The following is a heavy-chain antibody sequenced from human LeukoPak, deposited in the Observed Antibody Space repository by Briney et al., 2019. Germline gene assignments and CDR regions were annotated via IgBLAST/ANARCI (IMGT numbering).Heavy chain of an antibody. V-gene: IGHV4-4*07. J-gene: IGHJ4*02. Sequence: SETLSLTCTVSGASLSNYYWSWIRQPAGKGLELIGRIYTSGSTNYNPSFKSRVTMSVDTSKNQFSLNLSSVTAADTAMYYCARGRLAPDYWGQGALVCVSS. CDR1: GASLSNYY. D-gene: IGHD2-15*01. CDR3: ARGRLAPDY. CDR2: IYTSGST.